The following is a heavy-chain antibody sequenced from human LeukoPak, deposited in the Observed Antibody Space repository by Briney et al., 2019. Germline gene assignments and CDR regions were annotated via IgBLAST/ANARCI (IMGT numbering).Heavy chain of an antibody. CDR1: GGSFSGHY. CDR2: INHSGST. J-gene: IGHJ4*02. V-gene: IGHV4-34*01. Sequence: PSETLSLTCAVYGGSFSGHYWSWIRQPPGRGLEWIGEINHSGSTNYNPSLKSRVTISVDTSKNQFSLKLSSVTAADTAVYYCARGRRYYDSSGYFDYFDYWGQGTLVTVSS. CDR3: ARGRRYYDSSGYFDYFDY. D-gene: IGHD3-22*01.